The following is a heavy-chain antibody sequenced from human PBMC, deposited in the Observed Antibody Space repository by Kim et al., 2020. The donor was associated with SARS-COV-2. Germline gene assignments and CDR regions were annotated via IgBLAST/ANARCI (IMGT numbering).Heavy chain of an antibody. CDR1: GFTFSSYG. CDR2: ISYDGSNK. V-gene: IGHV3-30*18. CDR3: AKDILWFGEPKVPDV. D-gene: IGHD3-10*01. J-gene: IGHJ6*02. Sequence: GGSLRLSCAASGFTFSSYGMHWVRQAPGKGLEWVAVISYDGSNKYYADSVKGRFTISRDNSKNTLYLQMNSLRAEDTAVYYCAKDILWFGEPKVPDVWGQGTTVTVSS.